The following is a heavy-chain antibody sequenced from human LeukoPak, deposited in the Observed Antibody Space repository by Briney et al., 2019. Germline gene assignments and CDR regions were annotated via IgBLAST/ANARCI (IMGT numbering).Heavy chain of an antibody. CDR3: ARTYYYDSSGYHHLDY. Sequence: GASVKVSCKASGYTFTSYDINWVRQATGQGLEWMGWMNPNSGNTGYAQKFQGRVTMTRNTSISTAYMELSSLRSEDTAVYYCARTYYYDSSGYHHLDYWGQGTLVTVSS. D-gene: IGHD3-22*01. J-gene: IGHJ4*02. V-gene: IGHV1-8*01. CDR2: MNPNSGNT. CDR1: GYTFTSYD.